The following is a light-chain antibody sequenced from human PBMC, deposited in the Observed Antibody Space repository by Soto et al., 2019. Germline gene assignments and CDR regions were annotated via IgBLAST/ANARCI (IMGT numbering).Light chain of an antibody. J-gene: IGLJ1*01. Sequence: QSEVTQAPSVSAAPGQKVTISCFGSSSNIGNNYVSWYQQLPGTAPKLLIYENNKRPSGIPDRFSGSKSGTSATLGITGFQTGDEADYYCGTWDSSLSAHVFGTGTKVTVL. CDR3: GTWDSSLSAHV. CDR1: SSNIGNNY. CDR2: ENN. V-gene: IGLV1-51*02.